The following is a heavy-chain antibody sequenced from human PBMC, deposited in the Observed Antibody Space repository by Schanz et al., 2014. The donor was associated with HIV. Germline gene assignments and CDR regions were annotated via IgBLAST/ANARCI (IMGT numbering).Heavy chain of an antibody. J-gene: IGHJ5*02. V-gene: IGHV3-33*01. D-gene: IGHD6-6*01. CDR3: TRSGRWGSSPNPWWFDP. CDR1: GFTFSNYG. CDR2: IRFDGNNK. Sequence: QEQLVESGGGVVQPGRSLRLSCAASGFTFSNYGMHWVRQAPGKGLEWVAIIRFDGNNKYYADSVKGRFTISRDNSKNTLYLQMNSLRAEDTAVYYCTRSGRWGSSPNPWWFDPWGQGTLVTVSS.